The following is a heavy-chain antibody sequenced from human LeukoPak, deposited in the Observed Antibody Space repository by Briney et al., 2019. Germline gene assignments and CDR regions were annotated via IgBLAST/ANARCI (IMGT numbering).Heavy chain of an antibody. D-gene: IGHD4-17*01. V-gene: IGHV4-4*07. CDR3: AREAQSPTFPNDYGDYVYDY. CDR2: IYTSWST. Sequence: SETLSLTCTVSGGSISSYYWSWIRQPAGKGLEWIGRIYTSWSTNYNPSLKSRVTMSVDTSKNQFSLKLSSVTAADTAVYYCAREAQSPTFPNDYGDYVYDYWGQGTLVTVSS. J-gene: IGHJ4*02. CDR1: GGSISSYY.